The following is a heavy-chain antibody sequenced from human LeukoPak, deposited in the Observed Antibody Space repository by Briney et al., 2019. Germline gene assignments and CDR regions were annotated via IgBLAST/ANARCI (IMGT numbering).Heavy chain of an antibody. CDR2: INHSGST. CDR1: GGSFSGYY. D-gene: IGHD3-3*01. Sequence: SETLSLTCAVYGGSFSGYYWSWIRQPPGKGLEWIGEINHSGSTNYNPSLKSRVTISVDTSRNQFSLKLSSVTAADTAVYYCARGGYYTSVGFDPWGQGTLVTVSS. V-gene: IGHV4-34*01. J-gene: IGHJ5*02. CDR3: ARGGYYTSVGFDP.